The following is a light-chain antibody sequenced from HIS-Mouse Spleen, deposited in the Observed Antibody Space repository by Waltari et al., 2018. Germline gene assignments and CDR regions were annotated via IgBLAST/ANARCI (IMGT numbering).Light chain of an antibody. V-gene: IGLV2-11*01. CDR3: CSYAGSYTLV. Sequence: QSALTQPRSVSGSPGQSVTISCTGTSMDVGGYNYVSWYQQHPGKAPKLMIYDVSKRPSWVPDRFSGSKSGNTASLTISGLQAEDEADYYCCSYAGSYTLVFGGGTKLTVL. CDR1: SMDVGGYNY. CDR2: DVS. J-gene: IGLJ2*01.